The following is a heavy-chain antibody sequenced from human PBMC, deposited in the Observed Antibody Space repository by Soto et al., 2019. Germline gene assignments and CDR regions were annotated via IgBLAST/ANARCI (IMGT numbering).Heavy chain of an antibody. V-gene: IGHV4-59*08. CDR1: GGSISSYY. CDR3: ARGGAARPTK. Sequence: SETLSLTCTVSGGSISSYYWNWIRQPPGKGLEWIGYIYYSGSTNYNPSLKSRVTISVDTSKNQFSLKLSSVTAADTAVYYCARGGAARPTKWGQGTLVTVSS. CDR2: IYYSGST. J-gene: IGHJ4*02. D-gene: IGHD6-6*01.